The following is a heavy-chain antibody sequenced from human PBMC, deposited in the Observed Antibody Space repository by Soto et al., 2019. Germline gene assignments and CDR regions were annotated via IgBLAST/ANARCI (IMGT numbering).Heavy chain of an antibody. CDR1: GGSISSDYYC. J-gene: IGHJ4*02. V-gene: IGHV4-30-4*01. CDR3: GRGPSGDKVDN. Sequence: QVQLQESCPGLVKPSQTLSLTCTVSGGSISSDYYCWSWIRQSPEKGLEWIGHIYNCVNTYSNPSVSRRGTISGDTSKDHFSLKLTSVTAADTVVYYCGRGPSGDKVDNWGQGTLVTVSS. CDR2: IYNCVNT. D-gene: IGHD7-27*01.